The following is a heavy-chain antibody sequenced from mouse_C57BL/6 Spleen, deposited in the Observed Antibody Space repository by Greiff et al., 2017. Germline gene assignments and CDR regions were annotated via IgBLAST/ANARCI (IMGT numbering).Heavy chain of an antibody. CDR3: ARSLFITTVVATDYAMDY. V-gene: IGHV1-20*01. Sequence: VQLKESGPELVKPGDSVKISCKASGYSFTGYFMNWVMQSHGKSLEWIGRINPYNGDTFYNQKFKGKATLTVDKSSSTAHMELRSLTSEDSAVYYCARSLFITTVVATDYAMDYWGQGTSVTVSS. D-gene: IGHD1-1*01. J-gene: IGHJ4*01. CDR1: GYSFTGYF. CDR2: INPYNGDT.